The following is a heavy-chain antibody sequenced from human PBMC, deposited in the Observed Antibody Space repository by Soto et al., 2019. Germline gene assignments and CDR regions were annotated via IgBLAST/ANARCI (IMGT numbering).Heavy chain of an antibody. CDR3: AAEEEKFDSSGYSH. CDR1: GFTFTSSA. D-gene: IGHD3-22*01. Sequence: GASVKVSCKASGFTFTSSAVQWVRQARGQRLEWIGWIVVGSGNTNYAQKFQERVTITRDMSTSTAYMELSSLRSEDTAVYHCAAEEEKFDSSGYSHWGQGTLVTVSS. J-gene: IGHJ4*02. CDR2: IVVGSGNT. V-gene: IGHV1-58*01.